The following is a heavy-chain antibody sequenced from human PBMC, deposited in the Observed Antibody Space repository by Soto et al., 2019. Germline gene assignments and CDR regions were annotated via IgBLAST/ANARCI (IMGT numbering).Heavy chain of an antibody. J-gene: IGHJ5*02. CDR2: INAGNGNT. D-gene: IGHD4-4*01. CDR3: ARLSSEYSNYHWFDP. CDR1: GYTFTGYA. V-gene: IGHV1-3*01. Sequence: ASVKVSCKASGYTFTGYAMHWVRQAPGQRLEWMGWINAGNGNTKYSQKFQGRVTITRDTSASTAYMELSSLGSEDTAVYYCARLSSEYSNYHWFDPWGQGTLVTVSS.